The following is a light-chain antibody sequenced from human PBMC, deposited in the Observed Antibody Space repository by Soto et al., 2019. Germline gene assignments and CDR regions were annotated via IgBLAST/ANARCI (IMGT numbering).Light chain of an antibody. CDR1: QDINTY. CDR2: AAS. Sequence: DIQLTQSPFFLSASVGDRVTITCRASQDINTYLAWYQQKPGKAPKLLIFAASTLQNGVPSRFSGSRSGTEFTVTITSLQPEDFATYYCQQRKSYPITFGQGTRLEIK. V-gene: IGKV1-9*01. J-gene: IGKJ5*01. CDR3: QQRKSYPIT.